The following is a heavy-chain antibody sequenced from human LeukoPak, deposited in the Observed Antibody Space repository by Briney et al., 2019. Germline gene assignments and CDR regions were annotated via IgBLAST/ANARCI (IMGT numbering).Heavy chain of an antibody. CDR3: ARQSISGSSLSYFDY. D-gene: IGHD3-22*01. V-gene: IGHV4-59*01. J-gene: IGHJ4*02. Sequence: SETLSLTCTVSGGSISSYYWSLIRQPPGKGLEFIAYIYNSENINYNPSLKSRVTISVDTSKNQCSLKLSSVTAADTAVYYCARQSISGSSLSYFDYWGQGTLSTSPQ. CDR2: IYNSENI. CDR1: GGSISSYY.